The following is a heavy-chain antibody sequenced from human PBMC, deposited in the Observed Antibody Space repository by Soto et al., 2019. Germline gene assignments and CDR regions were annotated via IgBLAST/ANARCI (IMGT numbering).Heavy chain of an antibody. J-gene: IGHJ3*02. V-gene: IGHV3-23*01. CDR1: GFTFSSYA. D-gene: IGHD3-22*01. CDR2: ISDSGTGT. CDR3: AKDHTVVIRDAFDI. Sequence: EVQILESGGGLVQPGGSLRLSCAASGFTFSSYAMYWVRQAPGTVLAWVSGISDSGTGTYYADSVQGRFTISRDNSKNTVYLQMKSLRADDPAVYYCAKDHTVVIRDAFDIWGHGTMVNVSS.